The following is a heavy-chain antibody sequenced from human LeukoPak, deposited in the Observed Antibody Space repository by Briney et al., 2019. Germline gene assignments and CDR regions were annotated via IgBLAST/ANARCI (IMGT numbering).Heavy chain of an antibody. Sequence: GGSLRLSCAASGFTFSSYGMHWVRQAPGKGLEWVAVISYDGSNKYYADSVKGRFTISRDNSKNTLHLQMNSLRAEDTAVYYCAKTDYDSSGYYPANWGQGTLVTVSS. CDR2: ISYDGSNK. CDR1: GFTFSSYG. D-gene: IGHD3-22*01. J-gene: IGHJ4*02. V-gene: IGHV3-30*18. CDR3: AKTDYDSSGYYPAN.